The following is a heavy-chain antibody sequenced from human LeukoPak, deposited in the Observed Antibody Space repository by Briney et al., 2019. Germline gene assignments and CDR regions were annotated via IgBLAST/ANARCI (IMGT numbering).Heavy chain of an antibody. CDR3: ARGFGGDP. Sequence: GASVKVSCKASGYTFTAYYLHWVRQAPGQGLEWMGWINPNSGGTNHAQSFQGRVSMTRDTSISTAYMELSRLTSDDTALYYCARGFGGDPWGQGTLVTVSS. V-gene: IGHV1-2*02. CDR2: INPNSGGT. D-gene: IGHD4-23*01. J-gene: IGHJ5*02. CDR1: GYTFTAYY.